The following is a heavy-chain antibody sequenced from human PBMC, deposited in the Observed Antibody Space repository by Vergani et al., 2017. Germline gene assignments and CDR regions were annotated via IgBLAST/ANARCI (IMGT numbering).Heavy chain of an antibody. D-gene: IGHD3-9*01. Sequence: EEQLVESGGGLVKPGGSLRLSCAASRFTFSSYSMNWVRQAPGRGLEWVSSISSSGAYIYYADAVEGRFTVSRDNAKNSLYLQMNSLRAEDTAVYYCARGRSGDYDFMTGTDPLTWGQGTLVTVSS. J-gene: IGHJ4*02. CDR2: ISSSGAYI. V-gene: IGHV3-21*01. CDR1: RFTFSSYS. CDR3: ARGRSGDYDFMTGTDPLT.